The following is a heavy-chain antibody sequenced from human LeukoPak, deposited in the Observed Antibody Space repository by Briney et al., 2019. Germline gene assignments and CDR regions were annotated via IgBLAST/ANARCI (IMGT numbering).Heavy chain of an antibody. CDR2: IYYTGFT. CDR3: ARRWVDGHNCFDF. J-gene: IGHJ4*02. V-gene: IGHV4-39*01. CDR1: GASISSTTYY. Sequence: SETLSLTCTVSGASISSTTYYWGWIRQPPGKGLEWIGNIYYTGFTYYNPSLKSRVTISVDTSKNQFSLKLNSVTAADTAVYYCARRWVDGHNCFDFWGQGTLVTVSS. D-gene: IGHD5-24*01.